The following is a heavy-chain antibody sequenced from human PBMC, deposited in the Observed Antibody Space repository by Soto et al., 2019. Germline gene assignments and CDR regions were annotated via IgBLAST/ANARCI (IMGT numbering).Heavy chain of an antibody. D-gene: IGHD2-2*01. CDR1: GYSPSRYG. J-gene: IGHJ4*02. V-gene: IGHV1-18*01. CDR2: INTYNGNT. CDR3: ARHVIVPVPAAIYYFDQ. Sequence: ASVKVSCKASGYSPSRYGISWVRQAPGQGLEWMGWINTYNGNTNYAQKFQGRVTMTTDTSTSTAHMELRSLRSADTAVYYCARHVIVPVPAAIYYFDQWGQGTLVTVSS.